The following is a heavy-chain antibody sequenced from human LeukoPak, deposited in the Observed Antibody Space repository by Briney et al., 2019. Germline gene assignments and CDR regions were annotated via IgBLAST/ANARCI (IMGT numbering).Heavy chain of an antibody. J-gene: IGHJ6*03. D-gene: IGHD4-23*01. Sequence: SETLSLTSAVSGGSFSGYYWSWIRQPPRKGLEWIGEINHSGSTNYNPSLKSRVTISVDTSKKQFSLKLSSVTAAGTAVDYCARDTRGGGGGGNDDYYYMDVWGKGTTVTVSS. V-gene: IGHV4-34*01. CDR1: GGSFSGYY. CDR2: INHSGST. CDR3: ARDTRGGGGGGNDDYYYMDV.